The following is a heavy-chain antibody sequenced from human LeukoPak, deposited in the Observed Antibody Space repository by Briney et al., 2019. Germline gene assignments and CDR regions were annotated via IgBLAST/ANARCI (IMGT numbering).Heavy chain of an antibody. V-gene: IGHV1-69*13. CDR3: ARGTKSAAGRGLYYYYYGMDV. CDR2: IIPIFGTA. Sequence: SVKVSCKASGGTFSSYAISWVRQAPGQGLEWMGGIIPIFGTANYTQKFQGRVTITADESTSTAYMERSSLRSEDTAVYYCARGTKSAAGRGLYYYYYGMDVWGQGTTVTVSS. CDR1: GGTFSSYA. J-gene: IGHJ6*02. D-gene: IGHD6-13*01.